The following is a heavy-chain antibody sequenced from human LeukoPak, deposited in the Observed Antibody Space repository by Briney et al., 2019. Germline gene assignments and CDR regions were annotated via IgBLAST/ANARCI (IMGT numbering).Heavy chain of an antibody. CDR2: IYPGDSDT. Sequence: GSLKISCKGSGYSFTTHWIGWVRQTPGKGLEWMGIIYPGDSDTRYSPSFQGHVTISADRSISTANLQWNSLKASDTAIYYCARSRSLAAAGPVDYWGQGTLVTVSS. V-gene: IGHV5-51*01. CDR3: ARSRSLAAAGPVDY. CDR1: GYSFTTHW. J-gene: IGHJ4*02. D-gene: IGHD6-13*01.